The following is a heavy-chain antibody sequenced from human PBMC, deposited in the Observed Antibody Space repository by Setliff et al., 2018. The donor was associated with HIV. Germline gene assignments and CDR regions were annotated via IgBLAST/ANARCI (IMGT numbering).Heavy chain of an antibody. D-gene: IGHD1-1*01. CDR1: EVIVSNNY. CDR3: ARSPGMFDY. CDR2: IYSGGST. Sequence: ETLSLSCAVSEVIVSNNYMSWVRQAPGKGLEWVSVIYSGGSTDHADSVKGRFTISRDNSKNTVYLQMTSLRAEDTAVYYCARSPGMFDYWGQGTPVTVSS. J-gene: IGHJ4*02. V-gene: IGHV3-53*01.